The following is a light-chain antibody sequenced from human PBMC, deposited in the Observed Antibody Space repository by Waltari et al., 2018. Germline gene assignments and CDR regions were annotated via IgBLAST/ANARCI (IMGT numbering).Light chain of an antibody. CDR3: QQTYTTPYT. V-gene: IGKV1-39*01. J-gene: IGKJ2*01. CDR1: QHISKY. Sequence: DIQMTQSPPSLSASVTDRVTISCRARQHISKYLNWYQQKPGQPPKLLIAATSKLQGGVPSRFTGSGSGTDFTLTIGSLQPDDVAIYYCQQTYTTPYTFGQGTKLEIK. CDR2: ATS.